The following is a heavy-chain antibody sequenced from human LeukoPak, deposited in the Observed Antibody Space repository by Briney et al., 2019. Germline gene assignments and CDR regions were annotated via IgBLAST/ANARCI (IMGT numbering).Heavy chain of an antibody. J-gene: IGHJ4*02. CDR3: ASSGSYRFDY. V-gene: IGHV3-48*02. CDR2: ITASGTAM. Sequence: PGRSLRLSCAASGFTFSSYAMHWVRQAPGKGLEWVSHITASGTAMFYADSVKGRFTISRDNAKNSLYLRMNSLRDEDTAVYYCASSGSYRFDYWGQGTLVTVSS. D-gene: IGHD1-26*01. CDR1: GFTFSSYA.